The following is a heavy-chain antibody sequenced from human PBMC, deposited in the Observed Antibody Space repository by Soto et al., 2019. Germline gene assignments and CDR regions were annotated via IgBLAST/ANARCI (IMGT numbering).Heavy chain of an antibody. CDR2: FDPEDGET. CDR3: AIARKDIVVVPAARGGYFDY. Sequence: ASVKVSCKVSGYTLTELSMHWVRQAPGKGLEWMGGFDPEDGETIYAQKFQGRVTMTEDTSTDTAYMELSSLRSEDTAVYYCAIARKDIVVVPAARGGYFDYWGQGTLVTVSS. CDR1: GYTLTELS. J-gene: IGHJ4*02. V-gene: IGHV1-24*01. D-gene: IGHD2-2*01.